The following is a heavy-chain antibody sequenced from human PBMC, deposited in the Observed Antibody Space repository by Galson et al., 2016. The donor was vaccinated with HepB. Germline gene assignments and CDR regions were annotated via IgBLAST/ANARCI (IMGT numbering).Heavy chain of an antibody. Sequence: SVKVSCKASGYHFLNYGISWVRQAPGQGLEWMGWISTYNGNTKPAPNLQDRVSMTADTSTGTGYMELRSLTSADTAVYFCAPYNVSRGDYNAFDFWGQGTLVTVSS. V-gene: IGHV1-18*01. D-gene: IGHD5/OR15-5a*01. CDR3: APYNVSRGDYNAFDF. CDR2: ISTYNGNT. CDR1: GYHFLNYG. J-gene: IGHJ4*02.